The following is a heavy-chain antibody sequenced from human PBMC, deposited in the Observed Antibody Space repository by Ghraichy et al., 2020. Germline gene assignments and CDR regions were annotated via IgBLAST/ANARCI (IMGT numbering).Heavy chain of an antibody. D-gene: IGHD2/OR15-2a*01. V-gene: IGHV3-74*03. CDR2: INVDGSST. CDR1: GFTFSNYW. J-gene: IGHJ5*02. CDR3: ARAPPGDFWFDP. Sequence: GGSLNISCAASGFTFSNYWLHWVRRPAGKGLAWVSRINVDGSSTTYADSVKGRFTISRDNAKNALYLQMNSLRAEDTAVYYCARAPPGDFWFDPWGQGTLVTVSS.